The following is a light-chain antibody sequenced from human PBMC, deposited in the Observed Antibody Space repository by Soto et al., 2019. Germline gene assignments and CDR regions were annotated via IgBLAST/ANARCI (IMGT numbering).Light chain of an antibody. CDR3: QRYGTAPFT. J-gene: IGKJ3*01. CDR1: QGISND. V-gene: IGKV1-27*01. CDR2: AAS. Sequence: DIQMTQSPSSLSASVGDRVTITCRASQGISNDLAWYQQTPGKVPKLLIYAASTLQSGVPSRFSGSGSGTDFTLTISSLQPEDVASYYCQRYGTAPFTFGPGNKVDIK.